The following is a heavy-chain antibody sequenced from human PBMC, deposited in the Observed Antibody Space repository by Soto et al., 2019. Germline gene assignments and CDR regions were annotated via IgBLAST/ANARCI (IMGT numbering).Heavy chain of an antibody. V-gene: IGHV4-30-2*01. CDR2: IYHSGST. D-gene: IGHD4-17*01. CDR1: GGSISSGGYS. J-gene: IGHJ4*02. CDR3: ARGGKTVTTFDY. Sequence: PSETLSLTCAVSGGSISSGGYSWSWIRQPPGKGLEWLGYIYHSGSTYYNPSLKSRVTISVDRSKNQFSLKLSSVTAADTAVYYCARGGKTVTTFDYWGQGTLVTVSS.